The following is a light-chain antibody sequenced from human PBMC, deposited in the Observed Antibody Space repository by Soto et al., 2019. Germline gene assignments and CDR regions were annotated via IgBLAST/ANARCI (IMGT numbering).Light chain of an antibody. V-gene: IGKV1-39*01. CDR2: AAP. CDR1: QSISSY. CDR3: QQLNSFPIT. J-gene: IGKJ5*01. Sequence: DIQMTQSPSSLSPFVGDRVTITCRASQSISSYLNWYQQKPGKAPKLLIYAAPSLQSGVPSRFSGSGSGTEFTLTITSLQPEDFATYYCQQLNSFPITFGQGTRLEIK.